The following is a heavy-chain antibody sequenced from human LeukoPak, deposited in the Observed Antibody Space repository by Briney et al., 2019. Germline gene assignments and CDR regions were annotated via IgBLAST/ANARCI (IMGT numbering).Heavy chain of an antibody. Sequence: GGSLRLSCAASEFTFSAYWMTWVRQAPGKGLEWVANIKQDGSEKYYVDSVKGRFTISRDNAKNSLYLQMNSLRAEDTAVYYCAILQELVVSATTFDYWGQGTPVTVSS. CDR3: AILQELVVSATTFDY. CDR1: EFTFSAYW. D-gene: IGHD2-2*01. V-gene: IGHV3-7*01. J-gene: IGHJ4*02. CDR2: IKQDGSEK.